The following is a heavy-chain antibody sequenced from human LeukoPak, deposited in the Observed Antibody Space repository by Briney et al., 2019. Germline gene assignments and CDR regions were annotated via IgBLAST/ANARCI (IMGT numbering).Heavy chain of an antibody. D-gene: IGHD6-6*01. Sequence: SQTLSLTCAISGDSVSSNSAAWNWIRQSPSRGLEWLGRTYYRSKWYNDYAVSVKSRITINPDTSKNQFSLQLNSVTPEDTAVYYCARVSARPRAGDNVFDYWGQGTLVTVSS. J-gene: IGHJ4*02. CDR3: ARVSARPRAGDNVFDY. CDR1: GDSVSSNSAA. V-gene: IGHV6-1*01. CDR2: TYYRSKWYN.